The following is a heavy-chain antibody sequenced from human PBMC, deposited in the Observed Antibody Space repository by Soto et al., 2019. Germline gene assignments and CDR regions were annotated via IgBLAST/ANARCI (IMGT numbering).Heavy chain of an antibody. Sequence: LALTCTFSGGSISRGGDYWSWMRQHPGKGLEWIGYIYYSGSTYYNTSLKSRVTISVDTSKNQFSLKLSSVTAADTAVYYCARTVEPKTYYLDYWGQGTLDTVS. CDR3: ARTVEPKTYYLDY. D-gene: IGHD2-15*01. J-gene: IGHJ4*02. CDR2: IYYSGST. V-gene: IGHV4-31*03. CDR1: GGSISRGGDY.